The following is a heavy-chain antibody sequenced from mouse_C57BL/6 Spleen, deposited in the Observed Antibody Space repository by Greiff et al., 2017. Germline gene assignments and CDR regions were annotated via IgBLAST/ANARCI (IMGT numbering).Heavy chain of an antibody. J-gene: IGHJ2*01. Sequence: QVQLQQSGAELVKPGASVKISCKASGYAFSSYWMNWVKQRPGKGLEWIGQIYPGDGDTNYNGKFKGKATLTADKSSSTAYMQLSSLTSEDSAVYFCARYYDYANYFDYWGKGTTLTVSS. CDR2: IYPGDGDT. CDR1: GYAFSSYW. CDR3: ARYYDYANYFDY. D-gene: IGHD2-4*01. V-gene: IGHV1-80*01.